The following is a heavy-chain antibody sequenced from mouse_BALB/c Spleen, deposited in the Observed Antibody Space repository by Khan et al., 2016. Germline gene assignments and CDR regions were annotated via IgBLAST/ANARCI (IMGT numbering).Heavy chain of an antibody. J-gene: IGHJ2*01. V-gene: IGHV9-4*02. CDR1: GYTFTTAG. Sequence: QIQLVQSGPELKKPGETVRISCKAPGYTFTTAGMQWVQKMPGKGLKWIGWINTHSGVPKYAEDFKGRFAFSLETSASTAYLQISNLKNEDTATYFYARSGNYFDYWGQGTTLTVSS. D-gene: IGHD1-1*02. CDR3: ARSGNYFDY. CDR2: INTHSGVP.